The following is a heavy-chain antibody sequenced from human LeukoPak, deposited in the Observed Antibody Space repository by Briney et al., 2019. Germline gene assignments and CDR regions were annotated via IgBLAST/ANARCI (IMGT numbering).Heavy chain of an antibody. CDR2: ISYDGSNK. V-gene: IGHV3-30-3*01. CDR3: ASTPRNYFDY. J-gene: IGHJ4*02. Sequence: GGSLRLSCAASGFTFSSYAMHWVRQAPGKGLEWVAVISYDGSNKYYADSVKGRFTISRDNSKNTLYLQMNSLRAEDTAVYYCASTPRNYFDYWGQGTLVTVSS. CDR1: GFTFSSYA.